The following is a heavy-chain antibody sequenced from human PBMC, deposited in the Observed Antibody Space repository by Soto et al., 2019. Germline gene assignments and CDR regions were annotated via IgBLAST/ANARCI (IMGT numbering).Heavy chain of an antibody. CDR2: IYHSGST. V-gene: IGHV4-4*02. CDR3: ARALSWSPYLDL. CDR1: GGSISSSNW. Sequence: SETLSLTCAVSGGSISSSNWWSWVRQPPGKGLEWIGEIYHSGSTNYNPSLKSRVTISVDKSKNQFSLNLTSVTAADTAVYFCARALSWSPYLDLWGQGSRVTVSS. J-gene: IGHJ5*02. D-gene: IGHD3-3*01.